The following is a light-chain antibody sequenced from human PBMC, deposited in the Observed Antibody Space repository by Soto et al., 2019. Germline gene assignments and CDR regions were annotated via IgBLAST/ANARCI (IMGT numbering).Light chain of an antibody. V-gene: IGKV3-11*01. J-gene: IGKJ4*01. CDR1: QSVSSY. Sequence: EIVLTQSPATLSLSPGERATLSCRASQSVSSYLAWYQQKPGQAPRLLIYDAFNRATGIPARFSGSRSGTDFTLTISSLEPEDFAIYYCQQRSNWPLTFGGGIKVEIK. CDR2: DAF. CDR3: QQRSNWPLT.